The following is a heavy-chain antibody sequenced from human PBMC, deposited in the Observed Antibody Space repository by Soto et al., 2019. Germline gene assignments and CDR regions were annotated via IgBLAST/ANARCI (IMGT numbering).Heavy chain of an antibody. D-gene: IGHD2-21*02. Sequence: QVQLQESGPGLVKPSQTLSLTCTVSGGSISSGGYYWSWIRQHPGKGLEWIGYIYYSGSTYYNPPLTSRVTIXVXTXXNQFSLKLSSVPAAATAVYYCARVCGGDCHYGMDVWGQGTTVTVSS. CDR1: GGSISSGGYY. CDR2: IYYSGST. V-gene: IGHV4-31*03. CDR3: ARVCGGDCHYGMDV. J-gene: IGHJ6*02.